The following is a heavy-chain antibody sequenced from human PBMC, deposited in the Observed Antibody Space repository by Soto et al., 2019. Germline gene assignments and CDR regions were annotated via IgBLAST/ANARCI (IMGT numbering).Heavy chain of an antibody. CDR1: GYTFTGYY. V-gene: IGHV1-2*02. D-gene: IGHD2-15*01. CDR2: INPNSGGT. J-gene: IGHJ4*02. CDR3: ARDGGYCSGGSCYYFDY. Sequence: ASVKVSCKASGYTFTGYYMHWVRQAPGQGLEWMGWINPNSGGTNYAQKFQGRVTMTRDTSISTAYMELSRLRSDDTAVYYCARDGGYCSGGSCYYFDYWGQGTLVTVSS.